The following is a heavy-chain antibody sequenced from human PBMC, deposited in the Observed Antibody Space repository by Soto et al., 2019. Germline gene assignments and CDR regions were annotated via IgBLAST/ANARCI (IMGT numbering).Heavy chain of an antibody. V-gene: IGHV4-39*01. D-gene: IGHD6-13*01. CDR3: GGSSSWYYFDS. CDR2: IYYSGST. J-gene: IGHJ4*02. Sequence: SETLSLTCTVSAGSISSGTYYWGWIRQPPGKGLEWIGTIYYSGSTYYNPSLKSRVTISVDTSRDQFSLKLGSVTAADTAVYYCGGSSSWYYFDSWGQGTLVTVSS. CDR1: AGSISSGTYY.